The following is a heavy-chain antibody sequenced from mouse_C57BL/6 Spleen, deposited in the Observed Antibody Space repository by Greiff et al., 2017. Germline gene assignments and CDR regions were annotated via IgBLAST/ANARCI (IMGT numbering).Heavy chain of an antibody. CDR3: VSSYWYFDV. CDR1: GFSFNTYA. J-gene: IGHJ1*03. CDR2: IRSKSNNYAT. Sequence: GGGLVQPKGSLKLSCAASGFSFNTYAMNWVRQAPGKGLEWVARIRSKSNNYATYYADSVKDRFTISRDDSESILYLQMNNLKTEDTAMYYCVSSYWYFDVWGTGTTVTVSS. V-gene: IGHV10-1*01.